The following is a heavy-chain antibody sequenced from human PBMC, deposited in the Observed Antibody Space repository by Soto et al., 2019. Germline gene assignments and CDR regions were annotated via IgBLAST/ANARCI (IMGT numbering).Heavy chain of an antibody. D-gene: IGHD6-19*01. V-gene: IGHV3-23*01. Sequence: WRSLILPCASTRFTFSTWAMSSLSHAGGKGLEWVSAISGSGGSTYYADSVKGRFTVSRDNSKNTLYLQMNSLRAEDTAVYYCAKEAVAGNRLWGMDVWGQGTPVTVSA. CDR3: AKEAVAGNRLWGMDV. CDR2: ISGSGGST. J-gene: IGHJ6*01. CDR1: RFTFSTWA.